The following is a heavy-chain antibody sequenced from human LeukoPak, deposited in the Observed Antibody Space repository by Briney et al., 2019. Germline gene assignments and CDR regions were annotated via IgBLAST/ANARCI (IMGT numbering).Heavy chain of an antibody. D-gene: IGHD2-21*01. CDR1: GFTFSAYG. CDR2: VRHDGRDK. J-gene: IGHJ4*02. Sequence: GGSLRLSCEVSGFTFSAYGIHWVRQSPGKGLEWVAFVRHDGRDKFYADSVKGRFIVPKDNSRTTLQLQMNSLRSEDTAVYFCARGGARDIWYFAYWGQGIRVTVSS. CDR3: ARGGARDIWYFAY. V-gene: IGHV3-30*02.